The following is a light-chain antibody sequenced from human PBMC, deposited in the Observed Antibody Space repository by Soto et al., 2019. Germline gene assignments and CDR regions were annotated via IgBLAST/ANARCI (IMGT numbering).Light chain of an antibody. V-gene: IGKV1-8*01. Sequence: AIRMTQSPSSLSASTGDRVTVTCRASQSVGSYLAWYQQKPGAAPKLLIYAASTLHIGVPSRFTGSGYGTDFTLTISCLQSEDFATYYCQHYYNYPYSFGQGTKVDSK. CDR2: AAS. CDR3: QHYYNYPYS. J-gene: IGKJ2*01. CDR1: QSVGSY.